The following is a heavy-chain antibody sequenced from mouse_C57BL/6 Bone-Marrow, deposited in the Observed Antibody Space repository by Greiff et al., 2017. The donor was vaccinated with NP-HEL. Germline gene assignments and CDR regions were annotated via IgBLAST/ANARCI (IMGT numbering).Heavy chain of an antibody. Sequence: EVHLVESGGGLVKPGGSLKLSCAASGFTFSSYAMSWVRQTPEKRLEWVATISDGGSYTYYPDNVKGRFTISRDNAKNNLYLQMSHLKSEDTAMYYCARLVAYWGQGTLGTVSA. J-gene: IGHJ3*01. CDR2: ISDGGSYT. CDR1: GFTFSSYA. V-gene: IGHV5-4*01. CDR3: ARLVAY.